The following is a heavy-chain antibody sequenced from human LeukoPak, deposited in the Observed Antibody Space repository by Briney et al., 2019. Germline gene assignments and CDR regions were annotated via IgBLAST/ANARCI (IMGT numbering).Heavy chain of an antibody. CDR2: IKEDGSVK. J-gene: IGHJ5*02. V-gene: IGHV3-7*04. CDR3: ARAPAGSGSWFDP. CDR1: GFTFNIFW. D-gene: IGHD3-10*01. Sequence: GVSLRLSCAASGFTFNIFWMSWVRQAPGKGLEWVANIKEDGSVKYHVDSVKGRFTISRDNDKNSLYLQMNRLRAEDTAVYYCARAPAGSGSWFDPWGQGTLVTVSS.